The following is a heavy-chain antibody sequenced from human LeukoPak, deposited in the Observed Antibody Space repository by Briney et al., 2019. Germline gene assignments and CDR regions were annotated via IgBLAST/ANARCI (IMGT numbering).Heavy chain of an antibody. V-gene: IGHV3-33*01. J-gene: IGHJ4*02. CDR1: GFTFSTYG. D-gene: IGHD3-10*01. CDR2: IWYVGSNK. CDR3: ARASGPFDY. Sequence: GGSLRLSCAASGFTFSTYGMHWVRQAPGKGLEWVAVIWYVGSNKYYADSVKGRFTISRDNSKNTLYLQMNSLRAEDTAVYSCARASGPFDYWGQGTLVTVSS.